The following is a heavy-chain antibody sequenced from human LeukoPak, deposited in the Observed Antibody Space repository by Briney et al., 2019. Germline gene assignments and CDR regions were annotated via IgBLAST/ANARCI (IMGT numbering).Heavy chain of an antibody. V-gene: IGHV3-53*01. D-gene: IGHD3-10*01. CDR3: AKDRVSVLLWFGEPYYFDY. Sequence: GGSLRLSCAASGFTVSSNYMSWVRQAPGKGLEWVSIIYSGGSTSYADSVKGRFTISRDNSKNTLYLQMNSLRAEDTAVYYCAKDRVSVLLWFGEPYYFDYWGQGTLVTVSS. CDR2: IYSGGST. J-gene: IGHJ4*02. CDR1: GFTVSSNY.